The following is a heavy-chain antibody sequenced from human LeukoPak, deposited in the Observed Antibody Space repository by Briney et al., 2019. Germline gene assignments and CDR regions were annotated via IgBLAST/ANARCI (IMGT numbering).Heavy chain of an antibody. V-gene: IGHV4-34*01. CDR3: ARGIVLMVYAIGGEYYFDY. J-gene: IGHJ4*02. CDR2: INHSGST. Sequence: SETLSLTCAVYGGSFSGYYWSWIRQPPGKGLEWIGEINHSGSTNYNPSLKSRVTISLDTSKNHFSLKLGSVTAAGTAVYYCARGIVLMVYAIGGEYYFDYWGQGTLVTVSS. CDR1: GGSFSGYY. D-gene: IGHD2-8*01.